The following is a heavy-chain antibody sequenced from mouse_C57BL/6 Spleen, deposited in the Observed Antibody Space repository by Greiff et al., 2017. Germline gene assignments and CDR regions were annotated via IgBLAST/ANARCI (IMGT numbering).Heavy chain of an antibody. CDR3: ARDRDYDSWFAY. D-gene: IGHD2-4*01. Sequence: EVKLMESGPGLVKPSQSLSLTCSVTGYSITSGYYRNWIRQFPGNKLEWMGYISYDGSNNYNPSLKNRISITRDTSKNQFFLKLNSVTTEDTATYYCARDRDYDSWFAYWGQGTLVTVSA. CDR2: ISYDGSN. V-gene: IGHV3-6*01. J-gene: IGHJ3*01. CDR1: GYSITSGYY.